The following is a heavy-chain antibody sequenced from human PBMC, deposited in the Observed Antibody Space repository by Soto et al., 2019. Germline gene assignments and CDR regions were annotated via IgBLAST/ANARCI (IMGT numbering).Heavy chain of an antibody. CDR2: IYHSGNT. J-gene: IGHJ4*02. CDR3: GRHGAYAVVY. D-gene: IGHD4-17*01. Sequence: SETLSLTFDVSGGSITTNWWSWVRQPPGEGLEWIGEIYHSGNTNYNPSLKSRVTISVDKSKDQSFMKVSYVTAADPAAYYCGRHGAYAVVYWGQGTLLNV. CDR1: GGSITTNW. V-gene: IGHV4-4*02.